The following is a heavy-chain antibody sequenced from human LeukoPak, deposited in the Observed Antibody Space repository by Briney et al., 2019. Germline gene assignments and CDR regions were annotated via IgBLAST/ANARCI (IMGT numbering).Heavy chain of an antibody. J-gene: IGHJ4*02. Sequence: SETLSLTCTVSGGSISSYYWSWIRQPPGKGLEWIGYIYHSGSTNYNPSLKSRVTISVDTSKNQFSLKLSSVTAADTAVYYCARSVCSGGSCYSYYFDYWGQGTLVSVSS. V-gene: IGHV4-59*08. CDR2: IYHSGST. CDR1: GGSISSYY. CDR3: ARSVCSGGSCYSYYFDY. D-gene: IGHD2-15*01.